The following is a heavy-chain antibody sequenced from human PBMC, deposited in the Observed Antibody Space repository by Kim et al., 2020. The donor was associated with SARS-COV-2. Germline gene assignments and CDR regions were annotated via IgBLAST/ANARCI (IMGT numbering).Heavy chain of an antibody. V-gene: IGHV3-30*01. Sequence: KGRFTISRDNSKNTLYLQMNSLRAEDTAVYYCARDPLRSSSWYLSYGMDVWGQGTTVTVSS. J-gene: IGHJ6*02. D-gene: IGHD6-13*01. CDR3: ARDPLRSSSWYLSYGMDV.